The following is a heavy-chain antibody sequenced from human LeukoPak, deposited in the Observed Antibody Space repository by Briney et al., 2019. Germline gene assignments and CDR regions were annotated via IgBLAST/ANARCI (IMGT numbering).Heavy chain of an antibody. V-gene: IGHV3-74*01. CDR3: AKAPYTTGRGYYFDY. Sequence: RGPLRLSPAHSRFTLSYYWTHWVRPAPGKGVVWVSRIYHDGRSTTYADSVKGRFTLSRDTAKNTLYLQMNSLRAEDTAVYYCAKAPYTTGRGYYFDYWGQGALVTVSS. CDR2: IYHDGRST. CDR1: RFTLSYYW. D-gene: IGHD2/OR15-2a*01. J-gene: IGHJ4*02.